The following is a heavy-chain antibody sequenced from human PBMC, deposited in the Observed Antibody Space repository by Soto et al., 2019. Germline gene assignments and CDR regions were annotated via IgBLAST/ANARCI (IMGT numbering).Heavy chain of an antibody. D-gene: IGHD5-18*01. CDR2: IYYSGST. V-gene: IGHV4-61*01. CDR3: ARTTVDTAMVFDY. Sequence: SETLSLTCTVSGGSVSSGSYYWSWIRQPPGKGLEWIGYIYYSGSTNYNPSLKSRVTISVDTSNNQFSLKLSSVTAADTAVYYCARTTVDTAMVFDYWGQGTLVTVSS. J-gene: IGHJ4*02. CDR1: GGSVSSGSYY.